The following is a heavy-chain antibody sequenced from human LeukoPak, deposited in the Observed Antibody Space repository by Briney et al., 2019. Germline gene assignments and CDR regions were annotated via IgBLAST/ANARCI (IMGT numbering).Heavy chain of an antibody. V-gene: IGHV4-59*01. J-gene: IGHJ4*02. CDR1: GGPISSYY. CDR2: FYYSASS. D-gene: IGHD3-3*02. Sequence: PSETLSLTCTVSGGPISSYYWNWIRWSPGKGLEWIGYFYYSASSNYNPSLTSRVTISADTSKNQFSLKLTSVTPADTAVYYCARAGGAIFGVVIDSHFDYWGQGSLVSVSS. CDR3: ARAGGAIFGVVIDSHFDY.